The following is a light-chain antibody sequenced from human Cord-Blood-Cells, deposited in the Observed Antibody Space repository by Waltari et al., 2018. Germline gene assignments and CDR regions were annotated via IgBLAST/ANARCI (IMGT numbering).Light chain of an antibody. CDR3: QQRSNWPPIT. J-gene: IGKJ5*01. CDR1: QSFSSY. CDR2: DAS. Sequence: EIVLTQSPATLSLSPGERATLHCRASQSFSSYLAWYQQKPGQAPRLLIYDASNSATAIPARFSGSGSGTDFTLTISSLEPEDFAVYYCQQRSNWPPITFGQGTRLEIK. V-gene: IGKV3-11*01.